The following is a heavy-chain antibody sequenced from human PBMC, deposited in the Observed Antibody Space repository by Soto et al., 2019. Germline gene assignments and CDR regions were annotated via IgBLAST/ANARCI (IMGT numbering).Heavy chain of an antibody. CDR2: MSHSGGT. CDR1: GGFVSSGSYY. V-gene: IGHV4-34*01. Sequence: QVQLQQWGAGLLKPSETLSLTCAVYGGFVSSGSYYWSWIRQPPGKGLEWIGEMSHSGGTHFTPSVKSRVPISVDTSKNQFSLKMSSVTAADTALYYCARVERGTATTVVDAFDIWGPGTMVTVSS. J-gene: IGHJ3*02. CDR3: ARVERGTATTVVDAFDI. D-gene: IGHD1-1*01.